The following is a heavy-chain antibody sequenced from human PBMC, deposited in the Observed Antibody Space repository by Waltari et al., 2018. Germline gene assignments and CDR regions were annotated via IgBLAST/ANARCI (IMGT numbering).Heavy chain of an antibody. CDR3: ARDLSRGAFDI. J-gene: IGHJ3*02. V-gene: IGHV4-38-2*02. Sequence: HVQLQESGPGLVKPSETLYLTCAVSGYSISRGYYWGGIRKPPGKGLEWIGSIYHSGSTYYNPSLKSRVTISVETSKNQFSLKLSSVTAADTAVYYCARDLSRGAFDIWGQGTMVTVSS. CDR1: GYSISRGYY. CDR2: IYHSGST.